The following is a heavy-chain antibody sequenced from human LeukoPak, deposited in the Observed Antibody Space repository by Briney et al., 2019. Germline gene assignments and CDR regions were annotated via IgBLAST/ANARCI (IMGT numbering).Heavy chain of an antibody. J-gene: IGHJ6*02. Sequence: SETLSLTCAVYGGSFSGYYWSWIRQPPGKGLEWIGEINHSGSTNYNPSLKSRVTISVDTSKNQFSLKLSSVTAADTAVYYCARGGPLTIFGRYYYYYGMDVWGQGTTATVSS. CDR2: INHSGST. CDR1: GGSFSGYY. CDR3: ARGGPLTIFGRYYYYYGMDV. D-gene: IGHD3-3*01. V-gene: IGHV4-34*01.